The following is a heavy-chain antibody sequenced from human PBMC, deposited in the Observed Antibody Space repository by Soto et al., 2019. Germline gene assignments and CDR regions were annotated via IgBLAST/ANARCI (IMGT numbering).Heavy chain of an antibody. Sequence: GGSLRLSCVASGFTFSTYWMHWVRQAPGKGLVWVSRIISDESTTIYADFVKGRFTISRDNAKNTLYLQVNSLSVEDTAMYYCAKDIAAAAYYYYAMDVWGQGTTVTVSS. CDR1: GFTFSTYW. D-gene: IGHD6-13*01. CDR2: IISDESTT. V-gene: IGHV3-74*01. CDR3: AKDIAAAAYYYYAMDV. J-gene: IGHJ6*02.